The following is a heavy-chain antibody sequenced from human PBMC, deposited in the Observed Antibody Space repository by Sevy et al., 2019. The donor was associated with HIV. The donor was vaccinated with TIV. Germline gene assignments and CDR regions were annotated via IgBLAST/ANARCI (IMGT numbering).Heavy chain of an antibody. CDR1: GFTFSDYY. J-gene: IGHJ3*02. Sequence: GGSLRLSCAASGFTFSDYYMSWIRQAPGKGLEWVSYISSSGSTIYYTDSVKGRLTISRDNAKNSLHLQMNSLRAEDTAVYYCAASGSYSGFAFDIWGQGTMVTVSS. D-gene: IGHD1-26*01. V-gene: IGHV3-11*01. CDR2: ISSSGSTI. CDR3: AASGSYSGFAFDI.